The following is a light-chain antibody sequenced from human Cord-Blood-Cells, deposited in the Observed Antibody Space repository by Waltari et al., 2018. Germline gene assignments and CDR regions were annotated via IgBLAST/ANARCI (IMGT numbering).Light chain of an antibody. V-gene: IGLV2-8*01. CDR3: SSYAGSNNLV. CDR2: EVI. J-gene: IGLJ2*01. CDR1: SSDVRGYNY. Sequence: QSALTQPPSASGSHGQSVTISCTVTSSDVRGYNYVSWYQQHPGKAPKLMIYEVIKRPSGVPDRFSGSKSGNTASLTVSGLQAEGEADYYCSSYAGSNNLVFGGGTKLTVL.